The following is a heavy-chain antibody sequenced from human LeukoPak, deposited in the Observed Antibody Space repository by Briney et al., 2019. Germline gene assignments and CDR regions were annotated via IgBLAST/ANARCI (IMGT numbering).Heavy chain of an antibody. CDR1: GYTFTGYY. CDR3: ARAEELWLSQGGSYFDC. V-gene: IGHV1-2*02. D-gene: IGHD3-10*01. J-gene: IGHJ4*02. Sequence: ASVKVSCKASGYTFTGYYMHWVRQAPGQGLEWMGWINPNSGGTNYAQKFQGRVTMTRDTSISTAYMELSRLRSDDTAVYYCARAEELWLSQGGSYFDCWGQGTLVTVSS. CDR2: INPNSGGT.